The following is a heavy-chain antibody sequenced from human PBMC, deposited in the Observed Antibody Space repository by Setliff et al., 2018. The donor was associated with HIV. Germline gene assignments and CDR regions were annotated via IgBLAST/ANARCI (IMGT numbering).Heavy chain of an antibody. V-gene: IGHV1-18*01. CDR2: ISAYDGNT. Sequence: ASVKVSCKASGYMFTSYGITWVRQAPGQGLEWMGWISAYDGNTKFAQKFQGRVTMTTDTLTTSSYMELRSLRSDDTAVYYCARDYYDISGYYGVPIDIWGQGTAVTVSS. J-gene: IGHJ3*02. CDR3: ARDYYDISGYYGVPIDI. D-gene: IGHD3-22*01. CDR1: GYMFTSYG.